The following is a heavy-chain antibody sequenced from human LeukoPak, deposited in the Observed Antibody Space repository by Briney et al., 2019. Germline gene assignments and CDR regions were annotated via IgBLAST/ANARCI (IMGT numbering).Heavy chain of an antibody. CDR1: GFTFSDYY. CDR3: AREQWLVRADAFDI. J-gene: IGHJ3*02. V-gene: IGHV3-11*01. Sequence: GGSLRLSCAASGFTFSDYYMTWIRQAPGKGLEWVSYISGTGTTIYYTDSVRGRFTIPRDNAKNSLYLQMNSLRAEDTALYYCAREQWLVRADAFDIWGQGTMVTVSS. D-gene: IGHD6-19*01. CDR2: ISGTGTTI.